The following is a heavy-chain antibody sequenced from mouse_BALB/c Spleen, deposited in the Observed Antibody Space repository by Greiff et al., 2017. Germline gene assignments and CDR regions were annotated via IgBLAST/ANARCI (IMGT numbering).Heavy chain of an antibody. D-gene: IGHD2-2*01. CDR3: ARRGGYYGYFDV. J-gene: IGHJ1*01. CDR2: IYPGSGNT. CDR1: GYTFTDYY. V-gene: IGHV1-77*01. Sequence: VQLQQSGAELARPGASVKLSCKASGYTFTDYYINWVKQRTGQGLEWIGEIYPGSGNTYYNEKFKGKATLTADKSSSTAYMQLSSLTSEDSAVYFCARRGGYYGYFDVWGAGTTVTVSS.